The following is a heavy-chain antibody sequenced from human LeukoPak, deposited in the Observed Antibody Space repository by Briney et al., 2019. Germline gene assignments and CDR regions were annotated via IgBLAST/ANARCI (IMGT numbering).Heavy chain of an antibody. D-gene: IGHD2-21*01. V-gene: IGHV1-69*05. J-gene: IGHJ4*02. CDR2: IIPIFGTA. Sequence: SVKVSCKASGGTFSSYAISWVRQAPGQGLEWMGRIIPIFGTANYAQKFQGRVTITTDESTSTAYMELSSLRSEDTAVYYCARWHSHGRYFDYWGQGALVTVSS. CDR3: ARWHSHGRYFDY. CDR1: GGTFSSYA.